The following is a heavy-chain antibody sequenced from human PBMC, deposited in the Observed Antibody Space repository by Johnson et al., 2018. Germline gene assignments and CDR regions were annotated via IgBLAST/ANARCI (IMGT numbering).Heavy chain of an antibody. CDR3: ARDLPFSSSLHAFDI. V-gene: IGHV4-59*01. D-gene: IGHD6-6*01. Sequence: VQLVESGPGLVKPSETLSLTCTVSGGSISSYYWSWIRQPPGKGLEWIGYIYYSGGTNYNPSLKSRVTISVDSSNNQFSLKLSSVTASDTAVYYCARDLPFSSSLHAFDIWGQGTMVTVSS. CDR2: IYYSGGT. J-gene: IGHJ3*02. CDR1: GGSISSYY.